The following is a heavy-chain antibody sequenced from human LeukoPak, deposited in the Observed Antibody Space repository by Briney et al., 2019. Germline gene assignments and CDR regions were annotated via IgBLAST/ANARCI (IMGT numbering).Heavy chain of an antibody. D-gene: IGHD1-26*01. J-gene: IGHJ6*03. CDR2: ISAYNGNT. CDR3: ARGLYSGRYPFDYYYYMDG. V-gene: IGHV1-18*01. Sequence: GASVKVSCKASGYTFTSYGISWVRQAPGQGLEWMGWISAYNGNTNYAQKLQGRVTMTTDTSTSTAYMELRSLRSDDTAVYYCARGLYSGRYPFDYYYYMDGWGKGTTVTVSS. CDR1: GYTFTSYG.